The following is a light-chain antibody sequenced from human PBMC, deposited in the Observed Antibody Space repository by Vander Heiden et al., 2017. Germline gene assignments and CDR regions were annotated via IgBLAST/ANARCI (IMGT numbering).Light chain of an antibody. CDR3: QKYNRAPRT. CDR1: QGISNC. V-gene: IGKV1-27*01. CDR2: ASS. J-gene: IGKJ4*01. Sequence: IQSPPSPSSPSASVGHTATTTRRASQGISNCLDWYQQRPGKVPKVLIYASSILESGVPSRCSGSGSGTDVTLTINSLQLEDIATYYGQKYNRAPRTFGAGTRVEIK.